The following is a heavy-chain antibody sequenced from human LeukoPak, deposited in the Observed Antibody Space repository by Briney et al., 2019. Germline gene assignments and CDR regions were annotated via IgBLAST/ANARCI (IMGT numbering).Heavy chain of an antibody. V-gene: IGHV3-7*04. Sequence: GGSLRLSCEASGFTSRNYWMSWVRQAPGKGLEWVANIKQDGSEKYYVDSVKGRFTISRDNAKNSLYLQMNSLRAEDTAVYYCARVQAWFDPWGQGTLVTAPS. CDR1: GFTSRNYW. CDR2: IKQDGSEK. J-gene: IGHJ5*02. CDR3: ARVQAWFDP.